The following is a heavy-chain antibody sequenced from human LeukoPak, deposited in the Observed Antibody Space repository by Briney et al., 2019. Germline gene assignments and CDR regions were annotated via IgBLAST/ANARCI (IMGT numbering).Heavy chain of an antibody. CDR2: IYTSGST. CDR3: AGAPSSPYYYGSGSRGFDY. CDR1: GGSISSGSYY. D-gene: IGHD3-10*01. V-gene: IGHV4-61*02. J-gene: IGHJ4*02. Sequence: SEALSLTCTVSGGSISSGSYYWSWIRQPAGKGLEWIGRIYTSGSTNYNPSLKSRVTISVDTSKNQFSLKLSSVTAADTAIYYCAGAPSSPYYYGSGSRGFDYWGQGTLVTVSS.